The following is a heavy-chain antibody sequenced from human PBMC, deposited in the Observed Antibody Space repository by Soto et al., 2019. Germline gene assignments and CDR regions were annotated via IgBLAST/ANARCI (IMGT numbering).Heavy chain of an antibody. V-gene: IGHV1-69*13. D-gene: IGHD6-19*01. CDR2: IIPIFGTA. Sequence: SVKVSCKASGGTFSSYAISWVRQAPGQGLEWMGGIIPIFGTANYAQKFQGRVTITADESTSTAYMELSSLRSEDTAVYYCARVGARLVAPYYFDYWGQGTLVTVPQ. CDR3: ARVGARLVAPYYFDY. CDR1: GGTFSSYA. J-gene: IGHJ4*02.